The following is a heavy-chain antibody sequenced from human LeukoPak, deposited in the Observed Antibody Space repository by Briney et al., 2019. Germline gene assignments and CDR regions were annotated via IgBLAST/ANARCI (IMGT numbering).Heavy chain of an antibody. CDR3: VRGVRDTIGYYQFDS. D-gene: IGHD3-22*01. Sequence: SETLSLTCTVSGGSISSAGYFWNWIRQYPGKGLEWIGYIYYTGIIYYNPSLKSRVTISVDTSKNQFSLKLSSVTAADTAVFYCVRGVRDTIGYYQFDSWGQGTLVTVSS. V-gene: IGHV4-31*03. CDR2: IYYTGII. J-gene: IGHJ4*02. CDR1: GGSISSAGYF.